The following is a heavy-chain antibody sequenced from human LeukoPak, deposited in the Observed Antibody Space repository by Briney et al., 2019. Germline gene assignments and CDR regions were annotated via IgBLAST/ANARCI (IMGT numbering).Heavy chain of an antibody. Sequence: SQTLSLTCAISGDSVSRNNAAWNWIRQSPSRGLEWLGRAYYRSKWYIDCAISVKSRITINPDTSKNQFSLQLNSVTPEDTAVYYCTRDGHAPRSPYYFDYWGQGTLVTVSS. CDR2: AYYRSKWYI. CDR1: GDSVSRNNAA. J-gene: IGHJ4*02. CDR3: TRDGHAPRSPYYFDY. V-gene: IGHV6-1*01.